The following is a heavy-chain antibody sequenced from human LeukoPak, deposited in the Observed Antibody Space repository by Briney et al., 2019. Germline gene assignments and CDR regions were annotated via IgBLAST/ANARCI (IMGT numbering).Heavy chain of an antibody. CDR3: ARGMMTYYYYIDV. CDR2: IYYSGST. CDR1: GGSISSYS. D-gene: IGHD3-16*01. J-gene: IGHJ6*03. Sequence: SSETLSLTCTVSGGSISSYSCSWIRQPPGKGLEWIGYIYYSGSTHYNPSLKSRVTISVDTTKNQFSLKLSSVTAADTAVYYCARGMMTYYYYIDVRGKGTTVTVSS. V-gene: IGHV4-59*01.